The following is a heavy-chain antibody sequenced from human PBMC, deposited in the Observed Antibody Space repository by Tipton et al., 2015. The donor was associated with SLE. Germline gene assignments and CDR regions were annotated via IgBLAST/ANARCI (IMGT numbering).Heavy chain of an antibody. J-gene: IGHJ4*02. CDR3: ARDGHYYDSSGGYFDY. D-gene: IGHD3-22*01. CDR2: IWYDGSNK. Sequence: SLRLSCAASGFTFSSYSMNWVRQAPGKGLEWVAVIWYDGSNKYYADSVKGRFTISRDNSKNTLYLQMNSLRAEDTAVYYCARDGHYYDSSGGYFDYWGQGTLVTVSS. CDR1: GFTFSSYS. V-gene: IGHV3-33*08.